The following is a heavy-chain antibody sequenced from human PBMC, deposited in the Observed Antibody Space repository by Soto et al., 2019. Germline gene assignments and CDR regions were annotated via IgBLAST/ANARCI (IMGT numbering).Heavy chain of an antibody. CDR2: IWYDGSNK. CDR1: GFTFSSYG. V-gene: IGHV3-33*01. D-gene: IGHD6-6*01. Sequence: QVQLVESGGGVVQPGRSLRLSCAASGFTFSSYGMHWVRQAPGKGLEWVAVIWYDGSNKYYADSVKGRFTISRDNSKNTLYLQMNSLRAEDTAVYYCARDLAHVQLGKYDYYYGMDVWGQGTTVTVSS. CDR3: ARDLAHVQLGKYDYYYGMDV. J-gene: IGHJ6*02.